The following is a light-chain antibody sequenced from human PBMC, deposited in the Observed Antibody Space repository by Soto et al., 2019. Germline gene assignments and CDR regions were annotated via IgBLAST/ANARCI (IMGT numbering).Light chain of an antibody. CDR2: GAS. J-gene: IGKJ1*01. CDR3: QQYGSSPPMT. Sequence: EIVLTQSPGILSLSPGERATLSCRASQSVSNDFLAWYQQKPGQAPRLLIYGASTRATDGPDRFSGSGSGADYTLTISRLEPEDFSVYYCQQYGSSPPMTFGQGTKV. V-gene: IGKV3-20*01. CDR1: QSVSNDF.